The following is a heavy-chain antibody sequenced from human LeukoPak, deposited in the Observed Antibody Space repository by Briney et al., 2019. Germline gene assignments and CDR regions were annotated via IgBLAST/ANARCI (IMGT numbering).Heavy chain of an antibody. Sequence: PGGSLRLSCAASGFTFSNYWFHWVRQAPGKGPVWVSRIDEDGSTTNYADAVRGRFAISRDNAKNTLYLQMNNLRAEDTAVYYCARDVPGKDDFWGQGTLVTVSS. V-gene: IGHV3-74*01. J-gene: IGHJ4*02. CDR3: ARDVPGKDDF. CDR1: GFTFSNYW. CDR2: IDEDGSTT. D-gene: IGHD1-26*01.